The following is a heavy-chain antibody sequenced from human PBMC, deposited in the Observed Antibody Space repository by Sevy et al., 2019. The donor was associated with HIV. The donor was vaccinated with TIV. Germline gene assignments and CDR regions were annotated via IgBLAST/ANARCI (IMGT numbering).Heavy chain of an antibody. V-gene: IGHV3-30-3*01. J-gene: IGHJ5*02. CDR3: ARDQHDYAGNVRTGWFDP. D-gene: IGHD4-17*01. CDR2: IIYDGSKK. CDR1: GFTFSSYA. Sequence: GGSLRLSCAASGFTFSSYAMHWVRQAPGKGLEWVADIIYDGSKKYYADSVKGRFTISRDNSKNTLYLQMNSLRAEDTAVDYCARDQHDYAGNVRTGWFDPWGQGTLVTVSS.